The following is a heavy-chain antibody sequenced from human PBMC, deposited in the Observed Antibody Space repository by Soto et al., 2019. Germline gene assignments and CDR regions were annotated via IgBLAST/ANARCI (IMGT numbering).Heavy chain of an antibody. J-gene: IGHJ3*02. V-gene: IGHV1-2*02. D-gene: IGHD2-15*01. Sequence: ASVKVSCKTSGYTFTDYYTHWVRQAPGQGLEWMGWMNPKSGGAYFAQKFQGRVTLTRDTSIGTAYIEVNSLTSDDTAVYFCTRENIEKTDGLYDAFDIWGQGTTVTV. CDR2: MNPKSGGA. CDR3: TRENIEKTDGLYDAFDI. CDR1: GYTFTDYY.